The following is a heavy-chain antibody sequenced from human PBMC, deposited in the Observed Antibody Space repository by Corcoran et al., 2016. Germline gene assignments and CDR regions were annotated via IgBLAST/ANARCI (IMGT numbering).Heavy chain of an antibody. J-gene: IGHJ6*02. D-gene: IGHD2-21*01. CDR2: IRSKANSYAT. Sequence: EVQLVESGGGLVQPGGSLKLSCAASGFTFSGSAMHWVRQASGKGLEWVGRIRSKANSYATAYAASVRGRFTISGDESKNTAYLQMNSLEIEDTAVYYCSRGIVGYGMDVWGQGTTVTVSS. V-gene: IGHV3-73*02. CDR3: SRGIVGYGMDV. CDR1: GFTFSGSA.